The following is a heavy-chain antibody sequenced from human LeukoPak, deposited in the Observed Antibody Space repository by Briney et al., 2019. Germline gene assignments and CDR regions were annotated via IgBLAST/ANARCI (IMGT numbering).Heavy chain of an antibody. Sequence: ASVKVSCKASGYTFTSYGISWVRQAPGQGLEWMGWISAYNGNTDYAQKLQGRGTMTTDTSTRPAYMELRSLRSDDTAVYYCARDLVVGARHGYWGQGTLVTVSS. CDR3: ARDLVVGARHGY. J-gene: IGHJ4*02. V-gene: IGHV1-18*01. CDR2: ISAYNGNT. CDR1: GYTFTSYG. D-gene: IGHD1-26*01.